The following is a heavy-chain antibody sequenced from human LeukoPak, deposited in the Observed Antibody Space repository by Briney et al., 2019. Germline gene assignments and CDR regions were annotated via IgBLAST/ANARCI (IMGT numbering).Heavy chain of an antibody. V-gene: IGHV3-20*04. J-gene: IGHJ4*02. CDR1: GFTFDDYG. CDR3: ARLKTYYDFWSGYYMDY. CDR2: INWNGGST. D-gene: IGHD3-3*01. Sequence: PGGSLRLSCAASGFTFDDYGMSWVRQAPGKGLEWVSGINWNGGSTGYADSVKGRFTISRDNAKNSLYLQMNSLSAEDTALYYCARLKTYYDFWSGYYMDYWGQGTLVTVSS.